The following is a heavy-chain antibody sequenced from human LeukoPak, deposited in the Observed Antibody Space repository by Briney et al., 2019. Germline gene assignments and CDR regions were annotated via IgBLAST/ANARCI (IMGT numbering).Heavy chain of an antibody. D-gene: IGHD2-2*01. CDR2: ISGSGDNT. CDR1: GFTFSGFA. J-gene: IGHJ6*01. Sequence: GGSLRLSCAASGFTFSGFAMSWVRRPPGKGLVWVSGISGSGDNTLYAASVKGRFTISRDNSKNTLYLEMNSLRDEDTAIYYCAKMKGHPLQKYHMDLWGQGPAVSVPS. V-gene: IGHV3-23*01. CDR3: AKMKGHPLQKYHMDL.